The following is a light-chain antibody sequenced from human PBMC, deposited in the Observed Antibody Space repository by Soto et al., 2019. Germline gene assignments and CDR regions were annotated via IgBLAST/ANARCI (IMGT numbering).Light chain of an antibody. CDR3: QQYNTYSWT. Sequence: DLQMTQSPSTLSASVGDRVTITCRASQSINNWLAWFQQKPGKTPKVLIYKASNLESGVPSRFSGRGAGTEFTLTISGLQPDDFATYYCQQYNTYSWTFGQGTKVEIK. J-gene: IGKJ1*01. CDR2: KAS. V-gene: IGKV1-5*03. CDR1: QSINNW.